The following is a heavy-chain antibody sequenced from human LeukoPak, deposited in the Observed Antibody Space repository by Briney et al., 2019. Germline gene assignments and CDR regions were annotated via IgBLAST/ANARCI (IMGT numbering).Heavy chain of an antibody. V-gene: IGHV1-46*01. D-gene: IGHD6-6*01. CDR3: ARDGSYSSSSFDY. Sequence: GASVKVSCKASGYIFTSYYMHWVRQAPGQGLEWMAIINPTDDITSYAPKFQGRVSMTRDMSTSTIYMELSSLRSDDTAVHYCARDGSYSSSSFDYWGQGTLVTVSS. CDR1: GYIFTSYY. CDR2: INPTDDIT. J-gene: IGHJ4*02.